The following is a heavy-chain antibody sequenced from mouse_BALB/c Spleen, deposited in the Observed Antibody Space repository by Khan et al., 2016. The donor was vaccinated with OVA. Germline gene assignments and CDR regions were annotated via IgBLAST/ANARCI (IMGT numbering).Heavy chain of an antibody. V-gene: IGHV1-81*01. Sequence: QVRLQQSGPELVKPGASVKMSCKVSGYTFTDYVISWVKQRTGQGLEWIGEIYPGSGSTYYNEKFKGKATLTADKSSNTVNMQVNSLTSEDSAVFFCARSYDGAWFAYWGQGTLVTVSA. CDR2: IYPGSGST. CDR3: ARSYDGAWFAY. J-gene: IGHJ3*01. D-gene: IGHD1-1*01. CDR1: GYTFTDYV.